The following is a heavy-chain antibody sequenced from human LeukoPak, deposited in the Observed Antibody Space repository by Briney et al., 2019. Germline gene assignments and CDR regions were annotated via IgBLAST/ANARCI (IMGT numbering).Heavy chain of an antibody. CDR1: GGSFSGYY. D-gene: IGHD3-22*01. J-gene: IGHJ4*02. CDR2: INHSGST. CDR3: AGDYDSSGYYWSFGY. V-gene: IGHV4-34*01. Sequence: SETLSLTCAVYGGSFSGYYWSWIRQPPGKGLEWIGEINHSGSTNCNPSLKSRVTISVDTSKNQFSLKLSSVTAADTAVYYCAGDYDSSGYYWSFGYWGQGTLVTVSS.